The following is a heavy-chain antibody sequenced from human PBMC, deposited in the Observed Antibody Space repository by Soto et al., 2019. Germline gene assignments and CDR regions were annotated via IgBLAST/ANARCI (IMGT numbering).Heavy chain of an antibody. V-gene: IGHV3-11*01. CDR1: GLTFFDFY. J-gene: IGHJ6*02. Sequence: GGSLRLSCAASGLTFFDFYMSWVRQAPGKGLDWVSYIDPSGTTIVYADSVKGRFTVSRDNAKNSLYLQMDSLRGEDSAVYYCARGHHGLEIWGRGTTVTVSS. CDR2: IDPSGTTI. CDR3: ARGHHGLEI.